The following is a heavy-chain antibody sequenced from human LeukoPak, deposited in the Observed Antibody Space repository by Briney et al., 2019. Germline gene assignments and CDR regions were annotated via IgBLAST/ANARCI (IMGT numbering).Heavy chain of an antibody. V-gene: IGHV3-23*01. CDR2: ISGSGGST. CDR3: AIRKQQVVPPRAYPYYYGMDV. D-gene: IGHD6-13*01. Sequence: GGSLRLSCAASKFTFSSYAMNWVRQAPGKGLEWVSGISGSGGSTYYADSVKGRFTISRDKSKNTLYLLMISLRAEDTAVYYCAIRKQQVVPPRAYPYYYGMDVWGQGTTVTVSS. CDR1: KFTFSSYA. J-gene: IGHJ6*02.